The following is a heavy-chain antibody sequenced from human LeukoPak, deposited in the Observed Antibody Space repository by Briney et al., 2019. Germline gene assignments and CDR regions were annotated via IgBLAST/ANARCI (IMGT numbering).Heavy chain of an antibody. Sequence: GASVTVSCKASGYTFTSYYMHWVRQAPGQGLEWMGIINPSGGSTSYAQKFQGRVTMTRDMSTSTVYMELSSLRSEDTAVYYCARAPSGYCSGGSCYGTNWFDPWGQGTLVTVSS. CDR2: INPSGGST. CDR3: ARAPSGYCSGGSCYGTNWFDP. CDR1: GYTFTSYY. J-gene: IGHJ5*02. V-gene: IGHV1-46*01. D-gene: IGHD2-15*01.